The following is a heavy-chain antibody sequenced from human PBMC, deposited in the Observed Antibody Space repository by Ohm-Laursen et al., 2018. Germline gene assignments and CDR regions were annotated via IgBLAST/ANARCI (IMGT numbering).Heavy chain of an antibody. V-gene: IGHV1-69-2*01. Sequence: ASVKVSCKVSGYTFTDYYMHWVQQAPGKGLEWMGLVDPEDGETIYAEKFQGRVTITADTSTDTAYMELSSLRSEDTAVYYCATGYSSGWYWDFDYWGQGTLVTVSS. CDR2: VDPEDGET. J-gene: IGHJ4*02. D-gene: IGHD6-19*01. CDR1: GYTFTDYY. CDR3: ATGYSSGWYWDFDY.